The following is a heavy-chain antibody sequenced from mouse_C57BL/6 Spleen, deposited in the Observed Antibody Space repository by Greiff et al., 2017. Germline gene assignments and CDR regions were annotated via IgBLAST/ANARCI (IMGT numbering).Heavy chain of an antibody. Sequence: QVQLKASGAELARPGASVKLSCKASGYTFTSYGISWVKPRTGQGLEWIGEIYPRSGNTYYNAKFKGKATLTADKSSSTAYMELRSLTSEDSAVYFCARSITTVVATRAMDYWGQGTSVTVSS. J-gene: IGHJ4*01. D-gene: IGHD1-1*01. V-gene: IGHV1-81*01. CDR2: IYPRSGNT. CDR3: ARSITTVVATRAMDY. CDR1: GYTFTSYG.